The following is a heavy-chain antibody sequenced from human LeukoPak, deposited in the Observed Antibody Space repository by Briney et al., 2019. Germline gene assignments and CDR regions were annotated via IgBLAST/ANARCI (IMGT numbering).Heavy chain of an antibody. J-gene: IGHJ3*02. CDR2: IYYSGST. V-gene: IGHV4-30-4*02. CDR1: GGSISSGDYY. D-gene: IGHD6-6*01. Sequence: SETLSLTCTVSGGSISSGDYYWSWIRQPPGKGLEWIGYIYYSGSTYYNPTLKSRVTISVDTSKNQFSLKLSSVTAADTAVYYCASSIAGPQAFDIWGQGTMVTVSS. CDR3: ASSIAGPQAFDI.